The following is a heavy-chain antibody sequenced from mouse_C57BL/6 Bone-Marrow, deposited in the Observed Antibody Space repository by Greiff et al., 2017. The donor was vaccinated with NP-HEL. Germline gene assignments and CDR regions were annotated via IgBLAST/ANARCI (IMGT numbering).Heavy chain of an antibody. CDR1: GYTFTSYW. CDR2: IDPSDSEP. J-gene: IGHJ4*01. D-gene: IGHD1-3*01. CDR3: AKGIVGDAMDY. Sequence: QVQLQQSGAELVRPGSSVKLSCKASGYTFTSYWMHWVKQRPIQGLEWIGNIDPSDSEPHYNQKFKDKATLTVDKSSSTAYMQLSSLTSEDSAVYYCAKGIVGDAMDYWGQGTSVTVSS. V-gene: IGHV1-52*01.